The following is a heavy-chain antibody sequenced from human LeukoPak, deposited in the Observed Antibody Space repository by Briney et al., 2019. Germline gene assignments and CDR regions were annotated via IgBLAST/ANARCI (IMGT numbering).Heavy chain of an antibody. J-gene: IGHJ4*02. Sequence: GASVKVSCKASGYTFSSYGINWVRQAPGQGLEWMGWISASNGDTDYAQKVQGRVTMTTDTSTSTAYMELRSLRPDDTAVYYCARGGYCSGGSCYSRLMCDFWGQGTLVTVSS. V-gene: IGHV1-18*01. CDR1: GYTFSSYG. CDR2: ISASNGDT. D-gene: IGHD2-15*01. CDR3: ARGGYCSGGSCYSRLMCDF.